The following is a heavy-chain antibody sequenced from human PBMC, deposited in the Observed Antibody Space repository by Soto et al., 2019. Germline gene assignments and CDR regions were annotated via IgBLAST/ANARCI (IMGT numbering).Heavy chain of an antibody. V-gene: IGHV3-23*01. J-gene: IGHJ4*02. Sequence: EVQLLESGGGLVQPGGPLRPSGAASGFTFSSFSMRWFPQAPGRGLEWVSVISSSGGTTYYPDSVKGRLTISRDNSKNTLYLQMNSLRAEDTAVYYCARDYSYACDYWGQGTLVTVSS. CDR3: ARDYSYACDY. CDR1: GFTFSSFS. D-gene: IGHD3-16*01. CDR2: ISSSGGTT.